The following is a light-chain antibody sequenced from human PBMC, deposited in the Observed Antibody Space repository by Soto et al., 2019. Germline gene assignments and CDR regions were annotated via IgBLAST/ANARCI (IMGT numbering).Light chain of an antibody. CDR3: QQRSNWMIT. V-gene: IGKV3D-20*02. Sequence: EIVLTQSAVTLSLSPGERATLSCRASQSVSSSYLAWYQQKPGQAPRLLIYGASSRATGIPDRFRGSGSGTDFTLTISSLETEDFAVYYCQQRSNWMITFGQGTRLEIK. J-gene: IGKJ5*01. CDR1: QSVSSSY. CDR2: GAS.